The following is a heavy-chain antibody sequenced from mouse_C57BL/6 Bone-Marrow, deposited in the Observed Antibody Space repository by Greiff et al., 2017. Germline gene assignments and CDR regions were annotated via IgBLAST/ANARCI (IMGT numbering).Heavy chain of an antibody. CDR1: GFTFSDYG. Sequence: EVQLVESGGGLVKPGGSLKLSCAASGFTFSDYGMHWVRQAPEKGLAWVAYISSGSSTIYYADTVKGRFTISRDNAKNTLFLHMTSLRSEDTAMYYCARDGYYAAWFAYWGQGTLVTVSA. D-gene: IGHD2-3*01. V-gene: IGHV5-17*01. CDR3: ARDGYYAAWFAY. J-gene: IGHJ3*01. CDR2: ISSGSSTI.